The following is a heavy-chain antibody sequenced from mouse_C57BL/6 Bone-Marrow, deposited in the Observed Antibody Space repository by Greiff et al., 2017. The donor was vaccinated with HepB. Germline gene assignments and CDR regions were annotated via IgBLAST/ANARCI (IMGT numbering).Heavy chain of an antibody. CDR2: IHPNSGST. V-gene: IGHV1-64*01. Sequence: VQLQQPGAELVKPGASVKLSCKASGYTFTSYWMHWVKQRPGQGLEWIGMIHPNSGSTNYNEKFKSKATLTVYKSSSTAYMQLSSLTSEDSSVYYCATQFAYWGQGTLVTVSA. CDR3: ATQFAY. CDR1: GYTFTSYW. J-gene: IGHJ3*01.